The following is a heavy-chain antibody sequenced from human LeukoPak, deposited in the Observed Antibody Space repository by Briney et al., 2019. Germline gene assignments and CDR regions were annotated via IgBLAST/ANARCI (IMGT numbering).Heavy chain of an antibody. CDR1: GFTFSSYS. Sequence: GGSLRLSCAASGFTFSSYSMNWVRQAPGKGLEWVGRIKSKTDGGTTDYAAPVKGRFTISRDDSKNTLYLQMNSLKTEDTAVYYCTTQKSITIFGVVTSNSFDPWGQGTLVTVSS. V-gene: IGHV3-15*01. CDR3: TTQKSITIFGVVTSNSFDP. D-gene: IGHD3-3*01. CDR2: IKSKTDGGTT. J-gene: IGHJ5*02.